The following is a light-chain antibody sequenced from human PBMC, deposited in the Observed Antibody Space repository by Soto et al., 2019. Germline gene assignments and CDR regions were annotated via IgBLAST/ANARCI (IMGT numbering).Light chain of an antibody. V-gene: IGKV3-20*01. J-gene: IGKJ4*01. CDR1: QSVSRY. Sequence: EIVLTQSPGTLYLSPGERATLSCRASQSVSRYLAWYQQKPGQAPRLLIHGSSSRAIGSPDRFRGSGSGTDFTLSISRVEPEDFAVYYCQPYYDSPTFGGGTKVEIK. CDR3: QPYYDSPT. CDR2: GSS.